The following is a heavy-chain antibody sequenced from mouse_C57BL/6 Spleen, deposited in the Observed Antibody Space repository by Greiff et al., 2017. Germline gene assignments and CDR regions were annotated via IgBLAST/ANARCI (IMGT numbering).Heavy chain of an antibody. D-gene: IGHD2-4*01. Sequence: DVKLQESGPVLVKPGASVKMSCKASGYTFTDYYMNWVKQSHGKSLEWIGVINPYNGGTSYNQKFKGKATLTVDKSSSTAYMELNSLTSEDYAVYYCATKHYDYGAAWFAYWGQGTLVTVSA. V-gene: IGHV1-19*01. CDR3: ATKHYDYGAAWFAY. CDR2: INPYNGGT. CDR1: GYTFTDYY. J-gene: IGHJ3*01.